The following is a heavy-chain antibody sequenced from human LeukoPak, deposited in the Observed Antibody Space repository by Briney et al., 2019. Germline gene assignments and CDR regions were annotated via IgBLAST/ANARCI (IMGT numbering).Heavy chain of an antibody. Sequence: ASVKVSCKASGYTFTGYYMHWVRQAPGQGLEWMGWINPNSGGTNYAQKFQGRVTMTRDTSISTAYMELSRLRSDDTAVYYCARLPNHYDFWSGYYTGKTAQDYWGQGTLVTVSS. V-gene: IGHV1-2*02. CDR2: INPNSGGT. CDR1: GYTFTGYY. D-gene: IGHD3-3*01. J-gene: IGHJ4*02. CDR3: ARLPNHYDFWSGYYTGKTAQDY.